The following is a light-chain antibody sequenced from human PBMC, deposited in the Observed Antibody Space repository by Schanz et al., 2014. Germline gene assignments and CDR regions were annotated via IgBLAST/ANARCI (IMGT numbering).Light chain of an antibody. CDR3: CSYADSSTWV. V-gene: IGLV2-14*03. J-gene: IGLJ3*02. Sequence: QSALTQPASVSGSPGQSITISCTGTSSDVGVYNYVSWYQQLPGKAPKLMIYDASNRPSGVSNRFSGSRSGSTASLTISGLQAEDEADYYCCSYADSSTWVFGGGTKLTVL. CDR1: SSDVGVYNY. CDR2: DAS.